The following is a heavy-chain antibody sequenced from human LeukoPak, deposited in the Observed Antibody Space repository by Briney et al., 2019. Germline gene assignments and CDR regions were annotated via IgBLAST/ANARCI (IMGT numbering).Heavy chain of an antibody. Sequence: PGGSLRLSCAASGFTFSGSSIHWVRQASGKGLEWVGLIRTKANTYATAYAVSVTGRFTISRDDSKTTSYLQMNSLKTEDTALYFCTTSYSGNSWYDWFGPWGQGTLVTVSS. CDR2: IRTKANTYAT. J-gene: IGHJ5*02. D-gene: IGHD6-13*01. V-gene: IGHV3-73*01. CDR1: GFTFSGSS. CDR3: TTSYSGNSWYDWFGP.